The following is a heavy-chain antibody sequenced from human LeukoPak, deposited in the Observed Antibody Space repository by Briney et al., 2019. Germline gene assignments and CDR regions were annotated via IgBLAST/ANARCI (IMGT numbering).Heavy chain of an antibody. D-gene: IGHD5-12*01. Sequence: SQTLSLTCTVSGDSVSSGGYYWSWIRQHPGKGLEWIGYISYSGNTYYNPSLKSRAAISADTPKNQFSLKLSSTTAADTAVYYCARAPVATPSEFDYWGQGALVTVSS. CDR1: GDSVSSGGYY. CDR2: ISYSGNT. CDR3: ARAPVATPSEFDY. V-gene: IGHV4-31*03. J-gene: IGHJ4*02.